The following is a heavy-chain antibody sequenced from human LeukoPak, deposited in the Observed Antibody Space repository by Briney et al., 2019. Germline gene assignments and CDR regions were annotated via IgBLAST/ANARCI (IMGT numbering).Heavy chain of an antibody. D-gene: IGHD1-26*01. V-gene: IGHV3-30-3*01. J-gene: IGHJ4*02. Sequence: PGTSLRLSCAVSGFTFSGYTMHWVCQAPGKGLEWVAVISFDGSNKYYEDSVKGRFTISRDNSKNTLYLQMNSLRPDDTAIYYCARDTLWEWGQETLVTVSS. CDR2: ISFDGSNK. CDR1: GFTFSGYT. CDR3: ARDTLWE.